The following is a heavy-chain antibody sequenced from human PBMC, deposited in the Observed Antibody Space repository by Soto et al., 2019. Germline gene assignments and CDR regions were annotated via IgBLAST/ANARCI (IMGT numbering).Heavy chain of an antibody. CDR1: GFTFSSYA. J-gene: IGHJ4*02. CDR2: ISGSGGST. D-gene: IGHD6-19*01. V-gene: IGHV3-23*01. Sequence: EVQLLESGGGLVQPGGSLRLSCAASGFTFSSYAMSWVRQAPGKGLEWVSAISGSGGSTYYSDSVKGGSTISRDNSKNTLYLQMSSLRAEDTAVYYCAKDRPKYSSGWYWVFDYWGQGTLVTVSS. CDR3: AKDRPKYSSGWYWVFDY.